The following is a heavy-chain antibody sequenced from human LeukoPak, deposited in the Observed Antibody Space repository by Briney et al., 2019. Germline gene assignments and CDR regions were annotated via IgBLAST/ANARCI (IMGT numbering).Heavy chain of an antibody. V-gene: IGHV4-34*01. J-gene: IGHJ3*02. CDR2: INHSGST. Sequence: SETLSLTCAVYGGSFSGYYWSWIRQPPGKGLEWIGEINHSGSTNYNPSLKSRVTISVDTSKNQFSLKLSSVTAADTAAYYCARAENYYDDAFDIWGQGTMVTVSS. D-gene: IGHD3-22*01. CDR1: GGSFSGYY. CDR3: ARAENYYDDAFDI.